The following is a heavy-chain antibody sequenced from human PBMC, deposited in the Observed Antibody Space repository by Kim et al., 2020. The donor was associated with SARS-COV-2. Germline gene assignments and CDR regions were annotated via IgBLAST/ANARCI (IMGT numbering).Heavy chain of an antibody. V-gene: IGHV4-34*01. CDR3: ARVLFQEMITFGGAPFDP. CDR1: GGSFSGYY. J-gene: IGHJ5*02. D-gene: IGHD3-16*01. CDR2: INHSGST. Sequence: SETLSLTCAVYGGSFSGYYWSWIRQPPGKGLEWIGEINHSGSTNYNPSLKSRVTISVDTSKNQFSLKLSSVTAADTAVYYCARVLFQEMITFGGAPFDPLGQGTLVTVSS.